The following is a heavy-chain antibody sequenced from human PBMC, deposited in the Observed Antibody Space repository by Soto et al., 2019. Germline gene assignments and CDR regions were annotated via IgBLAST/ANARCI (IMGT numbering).Heavy chain of an antibody. V-gene: IGHV4-59*01. J-gene: IGHJ6*02. Sequence: TSETLFLTCTVSGGSISSYYWSWIRQPPGKGLEWIGYIYYSGSTNYNPSLKSRVTISVDTSKNQFSLKLSSVTAADTAVYYCARDSRMAAAGRPLYYYYGMDVWGQGTTVTVSS. CDR1: GGSISSYY. CDR3: ARDSRMAAAGRPLYYYYGMDV. CDR2: IYYSGST. D-gene: IGHD6-13*01.